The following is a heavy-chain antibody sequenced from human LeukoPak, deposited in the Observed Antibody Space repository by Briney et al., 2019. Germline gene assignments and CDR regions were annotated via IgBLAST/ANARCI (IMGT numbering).Heavy chain of an antibody. D-gene: IGHD3-9*01. CDR3: ARATTYYDILTGYYGFDY. V-gene: IGHV1-2*02. J-gene: IGHJ4*02. CDR1: GYTFTGYY. Sequence: GASVKVSCKASGYTFTGYYIHWVRQAPGQGLEWMGWINPNSGGTNYAQKFQGRVTMTRDTSISTAYMELSRLRSDDTAVYYCARATTYYDILTGYYGFDYWGQGTLVTVSS. CDR2: INPNSGGT.